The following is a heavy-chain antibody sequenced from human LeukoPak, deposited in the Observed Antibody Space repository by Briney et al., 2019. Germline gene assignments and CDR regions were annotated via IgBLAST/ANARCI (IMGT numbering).Heavy chain of an antibody. J-gene: IGHJ3*02. CDR3: AREYGAFDI. V-gene: IGHV3-30*03. CDR1: GFTFSSYG. D-gene: IGHD4-17*01. Sequence: GRSLRLSCAASGFTFSSYGMHWVRQAPGKGLEWVAVISYDGSNKYYADSVKGRFTISRDNSKNTLYLQMNSLRAEDTAVYYCAREYGAFDIWGQGTMVTVSS. CDR2: ISYDGSNK.